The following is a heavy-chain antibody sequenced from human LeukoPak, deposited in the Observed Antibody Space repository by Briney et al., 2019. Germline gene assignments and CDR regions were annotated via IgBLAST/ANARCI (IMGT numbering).Heavy chain of an antibody. CDR2: ISASGGSA. V-gene: IGHV3-23*01. J-gene: IGHJ4*01. CDR3: ATEPQTIFGALRTDY. Sequence: GGSLRLSCTASGFSFSNYAMIWVRQAPGKGLEWVSGISASGGSAYYADSVKGRFTISRDNSMSTLNLQMNSLRGEDTATYYCATEPQTIFGALRTDYWGRGALVIVSS. CDR1: GFSFSNYA. D-gene: IGHD3-3*01.